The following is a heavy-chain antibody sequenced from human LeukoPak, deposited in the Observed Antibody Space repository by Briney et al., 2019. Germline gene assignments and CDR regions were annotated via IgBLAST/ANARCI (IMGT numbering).Heavy chain of an antibody. Sequence: GGSLRLSCAASGFTFSSYSMNWVRQAPGKGLEWVSSISSSSSYIYYADSVKGRFTISRDNAKNSLYLQMNSLRAEDTAVYYCARVPAVAGSFDYWGQGTLVTVSS. J-gene: IGHJ4*02. D-gene: IGHD6-19*01. V-gene: IGHV3-21*01. CDR3: ARVPAVAGSFDY. CDR2: ISSSSSYI. CDR1: GFTFSSYS.